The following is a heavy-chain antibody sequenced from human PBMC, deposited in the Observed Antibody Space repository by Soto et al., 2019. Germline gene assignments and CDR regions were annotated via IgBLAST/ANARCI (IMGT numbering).Heavy chain of an antibody. CDR3: AREQGSSTSLEIYYYYYYGMDV. J-gene: IGHJ6*02. V-gene: IGHV1-69*01. CDR1: GGTFSSYA. CDR2: VLPISGTA. Sequence: QVQLVQSGAEVKKPGSSVKVSCKASGGTFSSYAISWVRQAPGQGLEWMGGVLPISGTANYAQKFQGRVTITADESTSTAYMELSSLRSEDTAVYYCAREQGSSTSLEIYYYYYYGMDVWGQGTTVTVSS. D-gene: IGHD2-2*01.